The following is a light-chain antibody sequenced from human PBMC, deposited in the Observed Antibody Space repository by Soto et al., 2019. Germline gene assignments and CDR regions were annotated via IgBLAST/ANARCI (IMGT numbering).Light chain of an antibody. Sequence: QSVLTLPASVSGSPGQSITISCTGTSSDVGGYNYVSWYQQHPGKAPKLMIYDVSNRPSGVSNRFSGSKSGNTASLTISGLQAEDEADYYCSSYTSSSTLRVFGGGTKLTVL. V-gene: IGLV2-14*01. CDR2: DVS. CDR1: SSDVGGYNY. CDR3: SSYTSSSTLRV. J-gene: IGLJ2*01.